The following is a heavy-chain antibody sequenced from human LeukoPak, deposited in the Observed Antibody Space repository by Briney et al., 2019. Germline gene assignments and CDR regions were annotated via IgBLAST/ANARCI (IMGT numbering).Heavy chain of an antibody. J-gene: IGHJ4*02. Sequence: GGSLRLSCAASGFTFSSYGMHWVRQAPGKGLEWVAFIRYDGSNKYYADSVKGRFTISRDSSKNTLYLQMNSLRAEDTAVYYCAKPDTIFGVVILSHFDYWGQGTLVTVSS. CDR2: IRYDGSNK. D-gene: IGHD3-3*01. CDR3: AKPDTIFGVVILSHFDY. CDR1: GFTFSSYG. V-gene: IGHV3-30*02.